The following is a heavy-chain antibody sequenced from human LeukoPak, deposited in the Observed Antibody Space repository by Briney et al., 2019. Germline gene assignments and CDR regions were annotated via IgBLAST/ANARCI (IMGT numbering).Heavy chain of an antibody. D-gene: IGHD6-13*01. CDR1: GGSISSYY. CDR3: ARRSGSSWPFDY. V-gene: IGHV4-59*08. CDR2: IYYSGST. J-gene: IGHJ4*02. Sequence: KPSETLSLTCTVSGGSISSYYGSWIRQPPGKGLEWIGYIYYSGSTNYNPSLKSRVTISVDTSKNRFSLKLSSVTAADTAVYYCARRSGSSWPFDYWGQGTLVTVSS.